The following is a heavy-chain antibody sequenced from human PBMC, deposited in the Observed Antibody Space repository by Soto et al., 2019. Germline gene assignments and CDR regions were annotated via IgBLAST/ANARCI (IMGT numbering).Heavy chain of an antibody. CDR1: GGTMNSYY. CDR3: ARGQRFSDWFDP. D-gene: IGHD3-3*01. Sequence: QVHLQESGPGLVKPSETLSLNCTVSGGTMNSYYWTWIRQPAGKGLEWIGRIYSSGSTKYNPSLQSRVTISLDTSKNQFSLRLTSVTAADTAVYYCARGQRFSDWFDPWGQGTLVTVSS. J-gene: IGHJ5*02. CDR2: IYSSGST. V-gene: IGHV4-4*07.